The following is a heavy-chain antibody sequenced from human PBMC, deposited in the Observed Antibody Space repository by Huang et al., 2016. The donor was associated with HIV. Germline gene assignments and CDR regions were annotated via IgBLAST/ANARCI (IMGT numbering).Heavy chain of an antibody. J-gene: IGHJ4*02. CDR1: GFSISSYW. D-gene: IGHD3-22*01. Sequence: EVQLVESGGGLVQPGGSLRLSCAASGFSISSYWMHWVRQAPGKGLVWCSRMNSDGSSTSYADSVKGRFTISRDNAKNTLYLQMNSLRAEDTAVYYCARDPRIQSWLNFFDYWGQGTLVSVSS. CDR3: ARDPRIQSWLNFFDY. V-gene: IGHV3-74*01. CDR2: MNSDGSST.